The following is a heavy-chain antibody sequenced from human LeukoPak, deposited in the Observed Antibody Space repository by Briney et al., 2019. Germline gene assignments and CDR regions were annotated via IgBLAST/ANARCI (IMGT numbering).Heavy chain of an antibody. Sequence: SETLSLTCVVSGGSINNNKWWSWVRQPPGKGLEWIGDVYYSGSTNYNPSLKSRVTMSVDKSKNQFSLKLNSVTAADTAVYYCAKDGYCSSTSCRPQKNYYYYGMDVWGQGTTVTVSS. J-gene: IGHJ6*02. CDR3: AKDGYCSSTSCRPQKNYYYYGMDV. D-gene: IGHD2-2*01. CDR1: GGSINNNKW. V-gene: IGHV4-4*02. CDR2: VYYSGST.